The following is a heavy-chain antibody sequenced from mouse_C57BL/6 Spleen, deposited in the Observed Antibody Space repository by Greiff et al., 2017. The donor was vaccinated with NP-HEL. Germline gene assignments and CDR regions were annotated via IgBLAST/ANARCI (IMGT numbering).Heavy chain of an antibody. D-gene: IGHD1-1*01. Sequence: QVQLKQSGPELVKPGASVKISCKASGYAFSSSWMNWVKQRPGKGLEWIGRIYPGDGDTNYNGKFKGKATLTADKSSSTAYMQLGSLTSEDSAVYFCARIRSTVVAGFDYWGQGTTLTVSS. CDR3: ARIRSTVVAGFDY. J-gene: IGHJ2*01. CDR2: IYPGDGDT. V-gene: IGHV1-82*01. CDR1: GYAFSSSW.